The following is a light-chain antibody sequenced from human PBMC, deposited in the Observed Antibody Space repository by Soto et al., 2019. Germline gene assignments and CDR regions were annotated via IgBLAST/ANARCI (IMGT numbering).Light chain of an antibody. Sequence: QPVLTQSPSASASLGASVKLTCTLSSGHSNYAIAWHQQQPEKGPRYLMKVNSDGSHRKGDGIPDHFSGSSSGAQRYLTISSLQSEDEADYYCQTWGTGIRVFGTGTKVTVL. J-gene: IGLJ1*01. CDR2: VNSDGSH. CDR1: SGHSNYA. V-gene: IGLV4-69*01. CDR3: QTWGTGIRV.